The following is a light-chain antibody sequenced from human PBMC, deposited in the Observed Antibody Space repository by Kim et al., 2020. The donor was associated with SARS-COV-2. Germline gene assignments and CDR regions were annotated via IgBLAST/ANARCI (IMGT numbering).Light chain of an antibody. Sequence: SVSPGQTASITCSGSKLGDKYAYWYQKKPGQSPVLVIYQHTKRPSGISQRFSGSSSGNTATLNISRAQTMDEADYYCQAWDSSTAVFGGGTQLTVL. CDR3: QAWDSSTAV. V-gene: IGLV3-1*01. J-gene: IGLJ3*02. CDR2: QHT. CDR1: KLGDKY.